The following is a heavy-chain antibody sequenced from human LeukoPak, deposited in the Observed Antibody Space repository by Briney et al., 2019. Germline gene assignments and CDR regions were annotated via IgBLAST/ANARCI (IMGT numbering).Heavy chain of an antibody. V-gene: IGHV3-23*01. J-gene: IGHJ4*01. D-gene: IGHD2/OR15-2a*01. CDR3: AKRRNCNSFSCHDFDY. Sequence: PGGSLRLSCAASGFTFSSYAMNWLRQAPGKGLEWVSAISDGGDSTYYADSVKGRFTISRDNSKNTLYLQMNSLRAGDTAVYYCAKRRNCNSFSCHDFDYWGHGTLVTVSS. CDR2: ISDGGDST. CDR1: GFTFSSYA.